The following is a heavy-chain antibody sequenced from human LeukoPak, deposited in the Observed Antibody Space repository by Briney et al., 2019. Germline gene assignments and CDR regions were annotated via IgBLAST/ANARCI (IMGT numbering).Heavy chain of an antibody. CDR2: IYYSGST. D-gene: IGHD6-13*01. V-gene: IGHV4-59*08. CDR3: ARRGSYSSSPWSTYYYGMDV. Sequence: HPSETLSLTCTVSGCSISSYYWSWIREPPGKGLEWIGYIYYSGSTNYNPSLKSRVTISVDTSKNQFSLKLSSVTAADTAVYYCARRGSYSSSPWSTYYYGMDVWGQGTTVTVSS. J-gene: IGHJ6*02. CDR1: GCSISSYY.